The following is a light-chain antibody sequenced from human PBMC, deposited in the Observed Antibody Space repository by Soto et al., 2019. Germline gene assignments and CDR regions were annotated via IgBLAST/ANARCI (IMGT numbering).Light chain of an antibody. J-gene: IGLJ2*01. CDR2: DVS. V-gene: IGLV2-14*01. CDR3: SSYTSSSTRV. CDR1: SSDVGGYNY. Sequence: QSVLTQPASVSGSPGQSITISCTGTSSDVGGYNYVSWYQQHPGKAPKLMIYDVSNRPSGVSNRFSGSKSGNTASLTISGLQAEDEADCYCSSYTSSSTRVFGGGTKLTVL.